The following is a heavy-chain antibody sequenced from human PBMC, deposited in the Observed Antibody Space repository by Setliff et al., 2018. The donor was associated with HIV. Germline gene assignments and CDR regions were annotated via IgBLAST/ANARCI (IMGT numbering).Heavy chain of an antibody. CDR2: MNSSGSI. Sequence: SETLSLTCAVYGGSSSGYYWSWLRQPPGKGLEWIGEMNSSGSINDNPSLKSRLTISVDTSKNQFSLKLSSVTAADTAVYYCARANFWSGYYKSRGVNWFDPWGQGTLVTSPQ. D-gene: IGHD3-3*01. CDR1: GGSSSGYY. CDR3: ARANFWSGYYKSRGVNWFDP. V-gene: IGHV4-34*01. J-gene: IGHJ5*02.